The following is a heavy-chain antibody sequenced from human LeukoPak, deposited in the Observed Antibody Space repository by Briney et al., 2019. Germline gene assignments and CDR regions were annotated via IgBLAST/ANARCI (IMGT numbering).Heavy chain of an antibody. J-gene: IGHJ4*02. V-gene: IGHV4-59*01. D-gene: IGHD4-23*01. CDR2: IYYSGGT. CDR1: GDSINNYH. Sequence: PSETLSLTCTVSGDSINNYHWSWIRQPPGKGLEWIGYIYYSGGTNYNPSLKSRVTMSVDTSKNQFSLRLTSVTAADTAFYYCARLNGGYWGQGTLVTVSS. CDR3: ARLNGGY.